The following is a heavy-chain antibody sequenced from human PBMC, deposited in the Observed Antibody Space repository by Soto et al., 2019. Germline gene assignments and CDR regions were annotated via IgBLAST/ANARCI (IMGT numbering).Heavy chain of an antibody. Sequence: GGSLRLSCAASGFTFDDYGMSWVRQVPGKGLEWVAGINWNGRTRNYADSVKGRFTTSRDTAKNSLYLQMNSLRAEDTAVYYCARDFSGSSAVHALDIWGPATMRIVSS. V-gene: IGHV3-20*04. CDR3: ARDFSGSSAVHALDI. CDR1: GFTFDDYG. CDR2: INWNGRTR. J-gene: IGHJ3*02. D-gene: IGHD1-26*01.